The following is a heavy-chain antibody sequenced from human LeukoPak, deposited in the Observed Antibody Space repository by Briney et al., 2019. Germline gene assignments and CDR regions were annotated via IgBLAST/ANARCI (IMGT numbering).Heavy chain of an antibody. CDR2: IKEDGNEK. CDR1: GFTYSDYW. Sequence: PGGSLRLSCAASGFTYSDYWMSWIRQAPGKGLEWLANIKEDGNEKYYVHSVKGRFTISRDNAKNALYLQMNSLRAEDTAVYYCTRKGYGDYWGQGTLVTVSS. D-gene: IGHD5-12*01. CDR3: TRKGYGDY. V-gene: IGHV3-7*03. J-gene: IGHJ4*02.